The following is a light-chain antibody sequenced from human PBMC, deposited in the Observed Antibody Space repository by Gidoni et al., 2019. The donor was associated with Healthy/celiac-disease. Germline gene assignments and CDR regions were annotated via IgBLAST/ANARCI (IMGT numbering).Light chain of an antibody. J-gene: IGKJ3*01. V-gene: IGKV1-27*01. CDR3: QKYNSAPLV. CDR2: AAS. CDR1: QSISNY. Sequence: DIQMTQSPSSPSAFVGDRVTITCRTHQSISNYLAWYQQKPAKVHKLLIYAASTLKSGVPSRCSGSGSGTDFPLTISSLQPEDVATYYCQKYNSAPLVFGPGTKVDIK.